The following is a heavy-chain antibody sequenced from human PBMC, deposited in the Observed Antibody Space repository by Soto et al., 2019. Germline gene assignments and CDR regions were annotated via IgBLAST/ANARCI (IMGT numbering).Heavy chain of an antibody. CDR3: ARYEYGNSLYGVDV. V-gene: IGHV4-34*01. CDR2: VDHRGST. D-gene: IGHD1-7*01. Sequence: VVSGESFSGYYWSWIRQTPGMGLEWIGEVDHRGSTTYNPSLKNRASISIDSSKNLFSLELTSVTAADTALYFCARYEYGNSLYGVDVWGQGTRVTVSS. CDR1: GESFSGYY. J-gene: IGHJ6*02.